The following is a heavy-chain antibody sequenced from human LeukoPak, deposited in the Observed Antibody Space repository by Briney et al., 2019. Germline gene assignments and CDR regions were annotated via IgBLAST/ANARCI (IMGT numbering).Heavy chain of an antibody. CDR1: GFTFSSFW. CDR3: ARSSYSSSSSV. V-gene: IGHV3-7*03. CDR2: IKQDGSEK. Sequence: GGSLRLSCAASGFTFSSFWMTWVRQAPGKGLQWVANIKQDGSEKYYVDSVKGRFTVSRDNAKNSLYLQINSLRAEDTAVYYCARSSYSSSSSVWGQGTMVTVSS. J-gene: IGHJ3*01. D-gene: IGHD6-6*01.